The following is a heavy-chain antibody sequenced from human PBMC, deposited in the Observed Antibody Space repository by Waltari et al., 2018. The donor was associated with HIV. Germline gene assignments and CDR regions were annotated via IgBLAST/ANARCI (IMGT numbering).Heavy chain of an antibody. CDR3: ARATIASGTPAFAY. Sequence: QVQLQQWGAGLLKPSETLSLTCAVYNGSFSAYYWTWIRQSPGRGLEWIGEINHSGSTTYTPSLKSRVTISVDTSKNQFSLKLSSVTAADRAIYYCARATIASGTPAFAYWSQGSLVTVSS. J-gene: IGHJ4*02. CDR2: INHSGST. CDR1: NGSFSAYY. V-gene: IGHV4-34*01. D-gene: IGHD1-1*01.